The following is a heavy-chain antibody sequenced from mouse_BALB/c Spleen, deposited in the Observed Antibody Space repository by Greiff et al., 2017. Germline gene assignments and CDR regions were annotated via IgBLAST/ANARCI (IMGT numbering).Heavy chain of an antibody. D-gene: IGHD2-1*01. V-gene: IGHV14-4*02. CDR3: NKNGNFYAMDY. J-gene: IGHJ4*01. CDR1: GFNIKDYY. Sequence: VQLQQSGAELVRSGASVKLSCTASGFNIKDYYMHWVKQRPEQGLEWIGWIDPENGDTEYAPKFQGKATMTADTSSNTAYLQLSSLTSEDTAVYYCNKNGNFYAMDYWGQGTSVTVSS. CDR2: IDPENGDT.